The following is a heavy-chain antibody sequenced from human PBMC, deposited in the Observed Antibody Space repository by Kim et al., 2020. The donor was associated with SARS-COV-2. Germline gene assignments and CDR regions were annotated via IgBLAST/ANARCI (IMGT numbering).Heavy chain of an antibody. J-gene: IGHJ6*02. CDR1: GFTFSDYY. CDR3: AREGGDGEGSPSYYYYYGMDV. V-gene: IGHV3-11*04. D-gene: IGHD3-10*01. Sequence: GGSLRLSCAASGFTFSDYYMSWIRQAPGKGLEWVSYISSSGSTIYYADSVKGRFTISRDNAKNSLYLQMNSLRAEDTAVYYCAREGGDGEGSPSYYYYYGMDVWGQGTTVTVSS. CDR2: ISSSGSTI.